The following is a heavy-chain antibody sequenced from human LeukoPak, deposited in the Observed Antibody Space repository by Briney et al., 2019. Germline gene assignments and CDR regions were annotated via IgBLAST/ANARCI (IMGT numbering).Heavy chain of an antibody. CDR2: IHTSGST. CDR3: ARAWQWLPLDS. CDR1: GGSISSYY. J-gene: IGHJ4*02. V-gene: IGHV4-4*07. D-gene: IGHD6-19*01. Sequence: SETLSLTCTVSGGSISSYYWTWIRQPAGKGLERIGRIHTSGSTNYNPSLKSRVTMSADTSKNQFSLKLTSVTAADTAVYYCARAWQWLPLDSWGQGTLVTVSS.